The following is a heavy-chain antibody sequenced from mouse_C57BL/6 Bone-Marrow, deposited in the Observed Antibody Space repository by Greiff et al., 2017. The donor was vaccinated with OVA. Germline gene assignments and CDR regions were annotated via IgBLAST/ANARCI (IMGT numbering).Heavy chain of an antibody. CDR3: ARKVYYGSSYWYFDV. Sequence: VQLQQSGSELRSPGSSVKLSCKDFDSEVFPIAYMSWVRQKPGHGFEWIGGILPSIGRTIYGEKFEDKATLDADTLSNTAYLELNSLTSEDSAIHYCARKVYYGSSYWYFDVWGTGTTVTVSS. D-gene: IGHD1-1*01. CDR2: ILPSIGRT. V-gene: IGHV15-2*01. J-gene: IGHJ1*03. CDR1: DSEVFPIAY.